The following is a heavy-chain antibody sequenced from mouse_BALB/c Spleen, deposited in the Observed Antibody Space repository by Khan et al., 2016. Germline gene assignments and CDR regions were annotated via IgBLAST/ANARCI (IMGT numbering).Heavy chain of an antibody. D-gene: IGHD3-3*01. CDR1: GYTFTSYN. CDR2: IYPGNGDT. V-gene: IGHV1-12*01. J-gene: IGHJ2*01. Sequence: LQQPGAEPVKPGASVKMSCKASGYTFTSYNMHWVKQTPGQGLEWIGAIYPGNGDTSYNQKFKGKATLTADKSSSTAYMQLSSLTSEDSAVYYCARRDHGYFDYWGQGTTLTVSS. CDR3: ARRDHGYFDY.